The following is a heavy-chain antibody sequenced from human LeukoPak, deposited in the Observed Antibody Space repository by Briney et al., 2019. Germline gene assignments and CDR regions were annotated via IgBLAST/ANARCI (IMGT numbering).Heavy chain of an antibody. Sequence: MASETLSLTCTVSGGSIRGSYWTWIRQPPGKGLEWIGYIYDSESTDYNPSLKSRVTISIDTSKTQISLKLNSVTAADTAVYYCARGGAVGGYSSPVPSNFDQWGQGTLVTVSS. CDR2: IYDSEST. CDR1: GGSIRGSY. J-gene: IGHJ4*02. V-gene: IGHV4-59*01. D-gene: IGHD2-21*02. CDR3: ARGGAVGGYSSPVPSNFDQ.